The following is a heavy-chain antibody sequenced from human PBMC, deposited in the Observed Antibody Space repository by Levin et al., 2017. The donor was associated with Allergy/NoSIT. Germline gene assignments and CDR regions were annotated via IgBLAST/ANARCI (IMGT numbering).Heavy chain of an antibody. D-gene: IGHD6-13*01. Sequence: PGGSLRLSCAASGFTFSSYAMSWVRQAPGKGLEWVSAISGSGGSTYYADSVKGRFTISRDNSKNTLYLQMNSLRAEDTAVYYCAKDPGIAAAGTSWFDPWGQGTLVTVSS. CDR1: GFTFSSYA. CDR3: AKDPGIAAAGTSWFDP. V-gene: IGHV3-23*01. CDR2: ISGSGGST. J-gene: IGHJ5*02.